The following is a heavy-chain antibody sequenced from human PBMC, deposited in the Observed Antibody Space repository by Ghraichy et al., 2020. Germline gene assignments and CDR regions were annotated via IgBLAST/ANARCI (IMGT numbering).Heavy chain of an antibody. CDR2: VSGYNGNT. V-gene: IGHV1-18*01. Sequence: ASVKVSCKASGYTFNNYGISWVRQAPAQGLEGMGWVSGYNGNTNIAQTVLGRAALTRDTSTSTAYMELRSLRSDDTAVYFCARDFWTTVTSGHVALDLWGQGTMVPVSS. J-gene: IGHJ3*01. CDR1: GYTFNNYG. D-gene: IGHD4-17*01. CDR3: ARDFWTTVTSGHVALDL.